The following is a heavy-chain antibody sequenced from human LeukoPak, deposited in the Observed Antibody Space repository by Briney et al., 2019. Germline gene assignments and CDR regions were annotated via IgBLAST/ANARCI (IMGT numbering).Heavy chain of an antibody. D-gene: IGHD3-22*01. V-gene: IGHV3-73*01. Sequence: GGSLRLSCAASGFTFSGSAMHWVRQASGKGLEWVGRIRSKANSYATAYAASVKGRFTICRDDSKNTAYLQMNSLKTEDTAVDYCTSDGGNYYDSSGPIDYWGQGTLVTVSS. J-gene: IGHJ4*02. CDR3: TSDGGNYYDSSGPIDY. CDR1: GFTFSGSA. CDR2: IRSKANSYAT.